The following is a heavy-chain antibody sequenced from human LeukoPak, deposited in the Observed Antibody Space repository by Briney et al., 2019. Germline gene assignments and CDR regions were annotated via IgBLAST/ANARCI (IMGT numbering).Heavy chain of an antibody. V-gene: IGHV3-7*01. CDR2: IKEDGSGK. CDR1: GFTFSRDW. CDR3: VRYFCCSAMGV. J-gene: IGHJ6*02. Sequence: GGSLRLSCAASGFTFSRDWMAWVRQAPGKGLEWVANIKEDGSGKYYVDSVRGRFTISRDNAKNSLYLQMNSLRVEDTAKYYCVRYFCCSAMGVWGLGTTVTVSS. D-gene: IGHD2-21*01.